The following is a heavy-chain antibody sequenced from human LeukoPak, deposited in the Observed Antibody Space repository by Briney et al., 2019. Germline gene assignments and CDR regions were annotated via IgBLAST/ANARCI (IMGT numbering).Heavy chain of an antibody. Sequence: SETLSLSCTVSGGSISSYYWSWIRQPAGKGLEWIGRIYTSGSTKYNPSLKSRVTMSVDTFKNQFSLKLSSVTAADTAVYYCARDRGDQWLPHFDYWGQGTLVTASS. V-gene: IGHV4-4*07. J-gene: IGHJ4*02. CDR2: IYTSGST. CDR1: GGSISSYY. CDR3: ARDRGDQWLPHFDY. D-gene: IGHD3-22*01.